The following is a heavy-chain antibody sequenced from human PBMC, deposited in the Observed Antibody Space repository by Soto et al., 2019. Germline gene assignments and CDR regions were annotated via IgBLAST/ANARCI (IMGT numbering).Heavy chain of an antibody. CDR3: AEEPGWRYSFGWAFDH. CDR2: ISSHGSNK. V-gene: IGHV3-30*18. J-gene: IGHJ4*02. D-gene: IGHD5-18*01. CDR1: GFSFDTYG. Sequence: QVQLVESGGGVVQPGKSLRLSCAASGFSFDTYGMHWVRQAPGKGLEWVAVISSHGSNKYYADSVKGRFTISRDDSKNTVFLQMNRLRTEDTALYYCAEEPGWRYSFGWAFDHWGQGTMVNVSS.